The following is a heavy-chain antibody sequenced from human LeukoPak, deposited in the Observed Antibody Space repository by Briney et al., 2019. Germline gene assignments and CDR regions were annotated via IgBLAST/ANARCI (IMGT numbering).Heavy chain of an antibody. Sequence: PGGSLRLSCAASGFTFSRYWMNWIRQAPGKGLEWVANINEDGTEIYYIDAVRGRFTISRDNAKNLLFLQMNSLRGEDTAFYYCATETYSSTWTPPKFDFWGRGTLVTVSS. CDR1: GFTFSRYW. J-gene: IGHJ4*02. D-gene: IGHD6-13*01. CDR3: ATETYSSTWTPPKFDF. CDR2: INEDGTEI. V-gene: IGHV3-7*01.